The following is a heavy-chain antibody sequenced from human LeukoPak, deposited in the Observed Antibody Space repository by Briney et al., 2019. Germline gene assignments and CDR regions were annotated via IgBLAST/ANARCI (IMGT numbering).Heavy chain of an antibody. D-gene: IGHD6-6*01. Sequence: SETLSLTCAVYGGSFSGYYWSWIRQPPGKGLEWIGEINHSGSTNYNPSLKSRVTISVDTSKNQFSLKLSSVTAADTAVYFCARVTREAARYWYFDLWGRGTLVTVSS. CDR2: INHSGST. V-gene: IGHV4-34*01. CDR1: GGSFSGYY. CDR3: ARVTREAARYWYFDL. J-gene: IGHJ2*01.